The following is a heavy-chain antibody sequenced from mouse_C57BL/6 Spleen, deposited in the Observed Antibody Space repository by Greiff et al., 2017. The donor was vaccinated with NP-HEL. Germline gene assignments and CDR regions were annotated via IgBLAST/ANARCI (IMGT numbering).Heavy chain of an antibody. D-gene: IGHD1-1*01. CDR3: AREGDYYGSSWYFDV. V-gene: IGHV5-4*01. CDR2: ISDGGSYT. CDR1: GFTFSSYA. Sequence: EVKLQESGGGLVKPGGSLKLSCAASGFTFSSYAMSWVRQTPEKRLEWVATISDGGSYTYYPDNVKGRFPISRDNAKNNLYLQMSHLKSEDTAMYYCAREGDYYGSSWYFDVWGTGTTVTVSS. J-gene: IGHJ1*03.